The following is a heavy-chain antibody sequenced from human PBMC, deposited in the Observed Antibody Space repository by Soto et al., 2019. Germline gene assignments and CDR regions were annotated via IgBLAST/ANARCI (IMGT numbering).Heavy chain of an antibody. V-gene: IGHV3-33*01. Sequence: QVQLVESGGGVVQPGRSLRLSCAASGFTFSRSGMHWVRQVPGKGLEWVALIWNDGSNTYYADPAKGRFTISRDNPRSTLDLQMNSLGVEDTAVYFCARGIGFGDDQYGMDVWGQGTTVIVSS. CDR3: ARGIGFGDDQYGMDV. CDR2: IWNDGSNT. D-gene: IGHD3-10*01. CDR1: GFTFSRSG. J-gene: IGHJ6*02.